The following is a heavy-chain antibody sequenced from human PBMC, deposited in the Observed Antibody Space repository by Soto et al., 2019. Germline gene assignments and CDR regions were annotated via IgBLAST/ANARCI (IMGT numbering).Heavy chain of an antibody. Sequence: GGSLRLSCAASGFTFSSYWMSWVRQAPGKGLEWVANIKQDGSEKYYVVSVKGRFTISRDNAKNSLYLQMNSLRAEDTAVYYCAQISSGWYFRRFDYWGQGTLVTVSS. CDR2: IKQDGSEK. CDR1: GFTFSSYW. V-gene: IGHV3-7*01. J-gene: IGHJ4*02. D-gene: IGHD6-19*01. CDR3: AQISSGWYFRRFDY.